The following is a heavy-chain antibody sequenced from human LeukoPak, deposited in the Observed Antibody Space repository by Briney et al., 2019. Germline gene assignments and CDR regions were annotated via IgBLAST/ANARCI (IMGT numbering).Heavy chain of an antibody. Sequence: GGSLSLSCAASGFTFPSYAMSWVRQAPGRGLEWVSVISGSGDSTYYADSVKGRFTISRDNTKSSLYLQMNSLRAEDMAVYYCARGYCGGDCYGDWGQGTLVTVSS. CDR2: ISGSGDST. CDR3: ARGYCGGDCYGD. D-gene: IGHD2-21*02. J-gene: IGHJ1*01. V-gene: IGHV3-23*01. CDR1: GFTFPSYA.